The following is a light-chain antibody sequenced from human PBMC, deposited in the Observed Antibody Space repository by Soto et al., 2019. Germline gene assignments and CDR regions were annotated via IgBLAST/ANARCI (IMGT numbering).Light chain of an antibody. Sequence: QSALPRPASGSGSPGKPFTIPCTGTSGNIGNYDYVPWNKKHPGKAPKLMIYDVTNRPSGVSNRFSGSKSGSTASLTISGLQYDDEADYYCSSYRYSSTLVLFGGGTKLTVL. J-gene: IGLJ2*01. CDR1: SGNIGNYDY. CDR3: SSYRYSSTLVL. CDR2: DVT. V-gene: IGLV2-14*03.